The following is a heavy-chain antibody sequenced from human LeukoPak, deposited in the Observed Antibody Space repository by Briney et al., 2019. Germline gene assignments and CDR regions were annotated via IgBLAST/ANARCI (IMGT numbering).Heavy chain of an antibody. J-gene: IGHJ3*01. CDR3: AKDYYYDSSGYDAFDL. V-gene: IGHV3-33*06. Sequence: GGSLRLSCAASGFIFNDYGMHWVRQAPGKGLEWVAVIWYDGSKAYYGDSVKGRFAISRDSANSTLFLQMNSLRVEDTAVYYCAKDYYYDSSGYDAFDLWGQGTVVTVSS. CDR2: IWYDGSKA. CDR1: GFIFNDYG. D-gene: IGHD3-22*01.